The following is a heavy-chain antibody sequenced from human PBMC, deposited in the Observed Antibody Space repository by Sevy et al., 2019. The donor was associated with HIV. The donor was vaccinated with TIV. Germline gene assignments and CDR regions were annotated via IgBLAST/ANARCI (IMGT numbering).Heavy chain of an antibody. V-gene: IGHV1-69*13. J-gene: IGHJ6*02. D-gene: IGHD3-22*01. CDR3: AGSYFDSSGYSPLYYYGLDV. CDR1: GGTFSNYA. CDR2: IIPMFDTA. Sequence: ASVKVSCKASGGTFSNYAISWVRQAPGQGLEWMGGIIPMFDTANYAQKFQGKVTLTADGSTTTAYMELSSLRFDDTAVYYCAGSYFDSSGYSPLYYYGLDVWGQGTTVTVSS.